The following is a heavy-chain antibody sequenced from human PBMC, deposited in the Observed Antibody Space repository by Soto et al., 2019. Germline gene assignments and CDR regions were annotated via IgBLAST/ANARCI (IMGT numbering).Heavy chain of an antibody. CDR1: GFTFSSFG. V-gene: IGHV3-30*18. CDR2: ISYDGTEE. D-gene: IGHD3-3*02. CDR3: AKGRFDVVTISPFDH. J-gene: IGHJ4*01. Sequence: GSLRLSCXASGFTFSSFGMHWVRQAPGKGLEWVAVISYDGTEEKYADSVKGRATVSRDNSKNTVYLQMNRLRGDDSAIYYCAKGRFDVVTISPFDHWGQGTLVTVSS.